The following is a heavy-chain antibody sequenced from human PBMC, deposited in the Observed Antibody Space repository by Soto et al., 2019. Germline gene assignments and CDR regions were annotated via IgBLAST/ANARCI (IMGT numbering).Heavy chain of an antibody. CDR1: GFTFDDYA. D-gene: IGHD3-10*01. V-gene: IGHV3-9*01. Sequence: EVQLVESGGGLVQPGRSLRLSCAASGFTFDDYAMHWVRQAPGQGLEWVSGISWNSGSIGYADSVKGRFTISRDNAKNYLDLQLNSLGAEDTALYYCAKDAITMVRGVISYYGMDVWGQGTTVTVS. J-gene: IGHJ6*02. CDR3: AKDAITMVRGVISYYGMDV. CDR2: ISWNSGSI.